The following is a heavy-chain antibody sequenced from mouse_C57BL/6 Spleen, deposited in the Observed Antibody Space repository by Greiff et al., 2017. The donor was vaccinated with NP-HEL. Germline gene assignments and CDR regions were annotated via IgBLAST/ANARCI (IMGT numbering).Heavy chain of an antibody. CDR2: IDPSDSET. CDR3: ARVASSGSAWFAY. Sequence: VQLQQPGAELVRPGSSVKLSCKASGYTFTSYWMHWVKQRPIQGLEWIGNIDPSDSETHYNQKFKDKATLTVDKSSSTAYMQLSSLTSEDSAVYYCARVASSGSAWFAYWGQGTLVTVSA. J-gene: IGHJ3*01. D-gene: IGHD3-2*02. V-gene: IGHV1-52*01. CDR1: GYTFTSYW.